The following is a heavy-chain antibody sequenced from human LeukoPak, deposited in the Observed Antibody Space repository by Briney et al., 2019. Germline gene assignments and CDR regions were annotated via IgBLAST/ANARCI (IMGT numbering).Heavy chain of an antibody. CDR1: GYTFTSYY. D-gene: IGHD6-13*01. CDR3: ARVRKYSSSWYGGSWFDP. Sequence: ASVNVSCKASGYTFTSYYMHWVRQAPGQGLEWMGIINPSGGSTSYAQKLQGRVTMTTDTSTSTAYMELRSLRSDDTAVYYCARVRKYSSSWYGGSWFDPWGQGTLVTVSS. V-gene: IGHV1-46*01. J-gene: IGHJ5*02. CDR2: INPSGGST.